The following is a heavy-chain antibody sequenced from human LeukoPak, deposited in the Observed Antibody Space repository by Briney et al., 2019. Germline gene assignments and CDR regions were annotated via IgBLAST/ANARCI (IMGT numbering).Heavy chain of an antibody. D-gene: IGHD4-17*01. CDR3: ASLSLLYGDYEDY. CDR1: GGSISSSY. V-gene: IGHV4-59*08. CDR2: IYYSGST. J-gene: IGHJ4*02. Sequence: SETLSLTRTVSGGSISSSYSRWIRPPPGEGLEWIGYIYYSGSTTYHPSLKSPATISVDTSKNQFSLKLSSVTAADTAVYYCASLSLLYGDYEDYWGQGTLVTVSS.